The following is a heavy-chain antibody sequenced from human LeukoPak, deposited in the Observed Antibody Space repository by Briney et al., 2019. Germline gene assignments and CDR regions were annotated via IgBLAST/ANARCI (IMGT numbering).Heavy chain of an antibody. Sequence: PGGSLRLSCAASGSTFSTYNMNWVRQAPGKGLEWVSFISSGSRIIYYAESVKGRFTVSRDNAKNSLYLQMNSLRDEDTAVYYCARNPAGIGDYWGQGTLVTVSS. CDR1: GSTFSTYN. J-gene: IGHJ4*02. CDR2: ISSGSRII. V-gene: IGHV3-48*02. CDR3: ARNPAGIGDY. D-gene: IGHD1-26*01.